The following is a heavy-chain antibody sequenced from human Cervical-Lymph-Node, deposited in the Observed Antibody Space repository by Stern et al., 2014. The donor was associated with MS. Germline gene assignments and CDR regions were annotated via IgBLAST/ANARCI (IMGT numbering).Heavy chain of an antibody. V-gene: IGHV4-31*01. CDR3: ARENCSGGSCYSDY. D-gene: IGHD2-15*01. Sequence: QLQLQESGPGLVKPSQTLSLTCTVSGGSISSGGYYWSWIRQHPGKGLEWIGYIYYSGSTYYNPSLKSLVTISVDTSKNQFSLKLSSVTAADTAVYYCARENCSGGSCYSDYWGQGTLVTVSS. CDR2: IYYSGST. J-gene: IGHJ4*02. CDR1: GGSISSGGYY.